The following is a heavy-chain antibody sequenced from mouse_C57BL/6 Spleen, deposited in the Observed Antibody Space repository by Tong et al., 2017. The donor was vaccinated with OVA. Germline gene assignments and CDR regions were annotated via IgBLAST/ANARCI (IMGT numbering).Heavy chain of an antibody. J-gene: IGHJ4*01. Sequence: EVQLQESGGGLVQPGGSRKLSCAASGFTFSSFGMHWVRQAPEKGLEWVAYISSGSSTIYYADTVKGRFTISRDNPKNTRFLQMTSLRSEDTAMYYCARYDYDERGYAMDYWGQGTSVTVSS. V-gene: IGHV5-17*02. CDR1: GFTFSSFG. CDR2: ISSGSSTI. D-gene: IGHD2-4*01. CDR3: ARYDYDERGYAMDY.